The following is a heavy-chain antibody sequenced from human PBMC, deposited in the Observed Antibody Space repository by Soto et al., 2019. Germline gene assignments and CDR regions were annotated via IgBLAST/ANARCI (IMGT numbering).Heavy chain of an antibody. D-gene: IGHD3-9*01. J-gene: IGHJ6*02. Sequence: GESLKISCKGSGYSFTSYWIGWVRQMPGKGLEWMGIIYPGDSDTRYSPSFQGQVTISADKSISTAYLQMNSLKTEDTAVYYCTRPTPLDILTGYSPIRYYYYGMDVWGQGTLVTVSS. CDR1: GYSFTSYW. V-gene: IGHV5-51*01. CDR3: TRPTPLDILTGYSPIRYYYYGMDV. CDR2: IYPGDSDT.